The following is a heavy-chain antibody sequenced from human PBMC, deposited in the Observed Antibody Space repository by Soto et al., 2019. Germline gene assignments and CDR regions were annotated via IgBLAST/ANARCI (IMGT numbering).Heavy chain of an antibody. D-gene: IGHD5-18*01. Sequence: NSGPTLVNPTETLTLTCTVSGFSLSNARMGVSWIRQPPGKALEWLAHIFSNDEKSYSTSLKSRLTISKDTSKSQVVLTMPNMDTVDTATYYCARKREDTAKFYGWGQGTLVTVSS. J-gene: IGHJ4*02. CDR2: IFSNDEK. V-gene: IGHV2-26*01. CDR1: GFSLSNARMG. CDR3: ARKREDTAKFYG.